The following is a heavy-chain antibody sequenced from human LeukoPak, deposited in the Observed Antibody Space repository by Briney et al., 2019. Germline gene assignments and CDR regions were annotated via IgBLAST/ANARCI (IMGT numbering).Heavy chain of an antibody. CDR1: GGSISSGSYY. CDR2: VYTSGST. Sequence: SQTLSLTCTVSGGSISSGSYYWSWIRQPAGKGLEWIGRVYTSGSTHYNPSLKSRVTISVDTSKNQFSLKLSSVTAADTAVYYCARDSSGSPPYYYYGMDVWGQGTTVTVSS. V-gene: IGHV4-61*02. CDR3: ARDSSGSPPYYYYGMDV. D-gene: IGHD1-26*01. J-gene: IGHJ6*02.